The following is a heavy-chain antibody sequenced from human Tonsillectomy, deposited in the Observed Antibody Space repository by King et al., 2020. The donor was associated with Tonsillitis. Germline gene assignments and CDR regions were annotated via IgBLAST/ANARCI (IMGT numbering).Heavy chain of an antibody. J-gene: IGHJ5*02. D-gene: IGHD3-9*01. CDR1: GFSLSNARMG. CDR2: IFSNDEK. CDR3: ARSLYYDILTGYRWFAP. V-gene: IGHV2-26*01. Sequence: VTLKESGPVLVKPTETLTLTCTVSGFSLSNARMGVSWIRQPPGKALEWLAHIFSNDEKSYSTSLKSRLTISKDTSKSQVVLTMTNMDPVGTATYYCARSLYYDILTGYRWFAPWGEGTLLTVSS.